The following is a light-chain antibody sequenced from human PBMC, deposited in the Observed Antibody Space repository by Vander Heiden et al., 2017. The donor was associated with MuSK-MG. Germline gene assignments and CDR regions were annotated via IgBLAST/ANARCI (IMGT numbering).Light chain of an antibody. J-gene: IGLJ2*01. V-gene: IGLV1-40*01. CDR3: QSYDSSLSEVV. CDR2: GKS. CDR1: SSNIGAGYD. Sequence: QSVLTQPPSVSGAPGQRVTISCTGKSSNIGAGYDVHWYEQLPGTAPKLLFYGKSNRPSGVPDRFSGSKSGTSASLAITGLQAEDEADYYCQSYDSSLSEVVFGGGTKLTVL.